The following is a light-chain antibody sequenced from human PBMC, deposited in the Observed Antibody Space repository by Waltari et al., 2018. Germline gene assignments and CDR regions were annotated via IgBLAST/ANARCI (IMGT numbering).Light chain of an antibody. CDR2: GTS. CDR1: QSVTSIS. V-gene: IGKV3-20*01. CDR3: QQYDGEVVT. Sequence: EIVLTQSPGTLSLSPGERATLSCRASQSVTSISLTWYQQNIGQAPRLLIYGTSTRATGIPDRFSGSGSGTDFTLTISRLEPEDFAVYYCQQYDGEVVTFGGGTKVEI. J-gene: IGKJ4*01.